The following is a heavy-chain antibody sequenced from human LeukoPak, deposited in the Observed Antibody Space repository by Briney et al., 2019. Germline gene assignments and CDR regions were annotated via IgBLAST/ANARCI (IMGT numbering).Heavy chain of an antibody. J-gene: IGHJ4*02. V-gene: IGHV3-23*01. CDR3: ANLVGDHDPEFDY. Sequence: GGSLRLSCAASGFMFKNYGMSWVRQVPGKGLEWVSAISGSGGSTYYADSVKGRFTISRDNSKNTLYLQMNSLRAEDTAVYYCANLVGDHDPEFDYWGQGTLVTVSS. CDR1: GFMFKNYG. CDR2: ISGSGGST. D-gene: IGHD4-17*01.